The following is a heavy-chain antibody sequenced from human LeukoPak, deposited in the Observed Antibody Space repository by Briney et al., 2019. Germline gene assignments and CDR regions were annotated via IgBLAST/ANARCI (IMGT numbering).Heavy chain of an antibody. V-gene: IGHV3-74*01. CDR3: TREGTNDAFDI. Sequence: GGSLRLSCAASGFTFSSYWMHWVRQAPGKGLVWISRINTAGSSTDYADSVKGRFTISRDNAKNTLYLQMNSLRAEDTAVYYCTREGTNDAFDIWGQGTVVIVSS. CDR1: GFTFSSYW. D-gene: IGHD3-10*01. J-gene: IGHJ3*02. CDR2: INTAGSST.